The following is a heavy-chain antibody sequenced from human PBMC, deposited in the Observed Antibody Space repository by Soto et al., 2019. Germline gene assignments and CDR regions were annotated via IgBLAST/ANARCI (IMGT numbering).Heavy chain of an antibody. Sequence: PSETLSLTCTVSCGSISSYYWSWIRQPAGKGLEWIGRICTSGSTNYNPSLKSRVTMSVDTSKNQFSLKLSSVTAADTAVYYCARDLHSSSGYYYYGMDVWGQGTTVTVSS. J-gene: IGHJ6*02. CDR2: ICTSGST. V-gene: IGHV4-4*07. CDR3: ARDLHSSSGYYYYGMDV. D-gene: IGHD6-6*01. CDR1: CGSISSYY.